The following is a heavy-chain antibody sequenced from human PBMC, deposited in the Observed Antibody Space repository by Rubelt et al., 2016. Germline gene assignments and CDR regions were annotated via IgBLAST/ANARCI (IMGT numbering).Heavy chain of an antibody. CDR1: GYTFTSYG. Sequence: QVQLVQSGAEVKKPGASVKVSCKASGYTFTSYGISWVRQAPGQGLEWMGWISAYNGNTNYAQKRQGRVPMTKDTSTSTAYRGLRSVRSDDTAGYYCARDEPYSSSWYDYWGQGTLVTVSS. J-gene: IGHJ4*02. CDR2: ISAYNGNT. V-gene: IGHV1-18*01. D-gene: IGHD6-13*01. CDR3: ARDEPYSSSWYDY.